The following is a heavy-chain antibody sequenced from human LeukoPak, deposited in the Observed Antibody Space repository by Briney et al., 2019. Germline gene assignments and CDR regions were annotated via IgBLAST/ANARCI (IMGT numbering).Heavy chain of an antibody. Sequence: SETLSLTCTVSGGSISSYYWSWIRQPAGKGLEWIGEINHSGSTNYNPSLKSRVTISVDTSKNQFSLKLSSVTAADTAVYYCARAPVVPAARYNWFDPWGQGTLVTVSS. J-gene: IGHJ5*02. D-gene: IGHD2-2*01. CDR2: INHSGST. CDR1: GGSISSYY. CDR3: ARAPVVPAARYNWFDP. V-gene: IGHV4-34*01.